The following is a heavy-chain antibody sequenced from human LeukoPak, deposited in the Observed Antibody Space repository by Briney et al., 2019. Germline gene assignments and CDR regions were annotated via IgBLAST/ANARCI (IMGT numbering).Heavy chain of an antibody. CDR2: ISSSSSYI. Sequence: GGSLRLSCAASGFTFSSYSMNWVRQAPGKGLEWVSSISSSSSYIYYADSVKGRFTISRDNAKNSLYLQMNSLRAEDTAVYYCARHSSSGWELNWFDPWGQGTLVTVSS. J-gene: IGHJ5*02. V-gene: IGHV3-21*01. CDR1: GFTFSSYS. CDR3: ARHSSSGWELNWFDP. D-gene: IGHD6-19*01.